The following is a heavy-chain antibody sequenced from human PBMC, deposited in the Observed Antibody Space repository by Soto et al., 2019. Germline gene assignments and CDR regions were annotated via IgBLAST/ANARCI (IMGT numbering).Heavy chain of an antibody. Sequence: GGSLRLSCAASGFTFSNAWMSWVRQAPGKGLEWVGRIKSKTDGGTTDYAAPVKGRFTISRDDSKNTLYLQMNSLKTEDTAVYYCTTYCGGDCYPRIDYWGQGTLVTVSS. J-gene: IGHJ4*02. CDR1: GFTFSNAW. CDR3: TTYCGGDCYPRIDY. V-gene: IGHV3-15*01. D-gene: IGHD2-21*02. CDR2: IKSKTDGGTT.